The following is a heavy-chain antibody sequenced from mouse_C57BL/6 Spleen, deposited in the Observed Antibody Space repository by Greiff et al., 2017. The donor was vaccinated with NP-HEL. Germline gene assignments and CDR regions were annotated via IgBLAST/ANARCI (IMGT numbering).Heavy chain of an antibody. J-gene: IGHJ2*01. D-gene: IGHD3-2*02. CDR1: GYTFTSYG. CDR2: IYPRSGNT. Sequence: VMLVESGAELARPGASVKLSCKASGYTFTSYGISWVKQRTGQGLEWIGEIYPRSGNTYYNEKFKGKATLTADKSSSTAYMELRSLTSEDSAVYFCARGGDSSGSLDYWGQGTTLTVSS. V-gene: IGHV1-81*01. CDR3: ARGGDSSGSLDY.